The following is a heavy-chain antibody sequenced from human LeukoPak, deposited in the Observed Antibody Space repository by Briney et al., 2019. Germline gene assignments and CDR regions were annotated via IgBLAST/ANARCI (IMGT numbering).Heavy chain of an antibody. Sequence: SETLSLTCAVYGGSFSGYYWSWIRQPPGKGLEWIGEINHSGSTNYNPSLKSRVTISVDTSKNQFSLKLSSVTAADTAVYYCASSAFYYFDYWGQGTPVTVSS. CDR2: INHSGST. J-gene: IGHJ4*02. CDR3: ASSAFYYFDY. CDR1: GGSFSGYY. V-gene: IGHV4-34*01.